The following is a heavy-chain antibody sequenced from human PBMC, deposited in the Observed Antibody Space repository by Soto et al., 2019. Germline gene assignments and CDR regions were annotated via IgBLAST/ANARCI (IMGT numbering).Heavy chain of an antibody. CDR2: IYYSGSA. Sequence: QVQLQESGPGLVKPSQTLSLTCTVSGGSISSGGHYWSWIRQHPGKGLEWIGYIYYSGSAYYNPSLKSRVTISVDTSKNQFYLRLSSVTAADTAVYYCGRSYDSGVDYWGQGTLVTVSS. D-gene: IGHD7-27*01. CDR1: GGSISSGGHY. CDR3: GRSYDSGVDY. V-gene: IGHV4-31*03. J-gene: IGHJ4*02.